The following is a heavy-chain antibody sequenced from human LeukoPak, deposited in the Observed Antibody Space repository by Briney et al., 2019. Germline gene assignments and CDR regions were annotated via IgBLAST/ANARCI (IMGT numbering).Heavy chain of an antibody. Sequence: PSETLSLTCTVSGGSISSGGYYWSWIRQHPGKGLEWIGYIYYSGSTYYNPSLKSRVTISVDTSKNQFSLKLSSVTAADTAVYYCARDRVITMVREEGFGMDVWGRGTTVTVSS. J-gene: IGHJ6*02. D-gene: IGHD3-10*01. V-gene: IGHV4-31*03. CDR3: ARDRVITMVREEGFGMDV. CDR1: GGSISSGGYY. CDR2: IYYSGST.